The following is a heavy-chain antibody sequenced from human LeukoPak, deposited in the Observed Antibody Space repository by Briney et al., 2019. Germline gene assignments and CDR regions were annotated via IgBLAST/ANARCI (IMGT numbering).Heavy chain of an antibody. V-gene: IGHV1-18*01. CDR3: ARDAYLSDYVWGSYPSPFDY. D-gene: IGHD3-16*02. Sequence: GASVKVSCKASGYTFTSYGISWVRQAPGQGLEWMGWISAYNGNTNYAQKLQGRVTMTTDTSTSTAYMELRSLRSDDTAVYYCARDAYLSDYVWGSYPSPFDYWGQGTLVTVSS. CDR2: ISAYNGNT. CDR1: GYTFTSYG. J-gene: IGHJ4*02.